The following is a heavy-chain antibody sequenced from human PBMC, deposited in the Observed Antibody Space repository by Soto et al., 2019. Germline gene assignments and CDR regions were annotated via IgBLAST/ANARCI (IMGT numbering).Heavy chain of an antibody. CDR2: IYYSGST. J-gene: IGHJ4*02. V-gene: IGHV4-31*03. Sequence: SETLSLTCTVSGGSISGGGYYWSWIRQHPGKGLEWIGYIYYSGSTYYNPSLKSRVTISVDTSKNQFSLKLSSVTAADTAVYYCARGRSSSRAGFRIDDSGPGTMVTVSS. CDR1: GGSISGGGYY. D-gene: IGHD6-6*01. CDR3: ARGRSSSRAGFRIDD.